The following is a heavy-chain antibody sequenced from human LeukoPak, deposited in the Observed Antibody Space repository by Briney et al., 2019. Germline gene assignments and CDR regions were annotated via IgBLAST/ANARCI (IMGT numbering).Heavy chain of an antibody. CDR3: ARVTIFGVVIPFDY. CDR1: GFTFSSYA. Sequence: GGSLRLSCAASGFTFSSYAMSWVRQAPGKGLEWVSAISGSGGSTYYADSVKGRFTISRDNSKNTLYLQMNSLRAEDTAVYYCARVTIFGVVIPFDYWGQGTLVTVSS. V-gene: IGHV3-23*01. CDR2: ISGSGGST. D-gene: IGHD3-3*01. J-gene: IGHJ4*02.